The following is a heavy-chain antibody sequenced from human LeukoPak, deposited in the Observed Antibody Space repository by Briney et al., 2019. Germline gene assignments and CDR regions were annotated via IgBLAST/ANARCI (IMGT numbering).Heavy chain of an antibody. CDR3: TKDIRPYYYDSSGPGY. D-gene: IGHD3-22*01. J-gene: IGHJ4*02. CDR1: GFTFDDYA. V-gene: IGHV3-43D*03. Sequence: GGSLRPSCAASGFTFDDYAMHWVRQAPGKGLEWVSLISWDGGGTYYADTVKGRFTISRDNAKNSLYLQMNSLRAEDTALYYCTKDIRPYYYDSSGPGYWGQGTLVTVSS. CDR2: ISWDGGGT.